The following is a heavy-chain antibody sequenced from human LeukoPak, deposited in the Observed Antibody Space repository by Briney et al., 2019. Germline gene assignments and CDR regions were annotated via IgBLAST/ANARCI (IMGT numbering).Heavy chain of an antibody. V-gene: IGHV3-48*04. CDR3: AREEVAYCGGDCSYDAFDI. Sequence: PGGSLRLSCAASGFTFSSYSMNWVRQAPGKGLEWVSYISSSSSTIYYADSVKGRFTISRDNAKNSLYLQMNSLRAEDTAVYYCAREEVAYCGGDCSYDAFDIWGQGTMVTVSS. D-gene: IGHD2-21*02. CDR1: GFTFSSYS. J-gene: IGHJ3*02. CDR2: ISSSSSTI.